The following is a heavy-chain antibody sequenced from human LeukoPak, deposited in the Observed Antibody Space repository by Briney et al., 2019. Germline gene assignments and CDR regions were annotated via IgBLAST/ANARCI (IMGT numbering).Heavy chain of an antibody. CDR1: GFTFSDSW. V-gene: IGHV3-15*01. J-gene: IGHJ4*02. CDR3: TTGSLD. Sequence: GGSLRLSCVASGFTFSDSWTSWVRQAPGKGLEWVGHIKSKGDGGTTDYGAPVEGRFTISRDDAENTVYLQMNSLRTEDTAIYFCTTGSLDWGQGTLVTVSS. CDR2: IKSKGDGGTT.